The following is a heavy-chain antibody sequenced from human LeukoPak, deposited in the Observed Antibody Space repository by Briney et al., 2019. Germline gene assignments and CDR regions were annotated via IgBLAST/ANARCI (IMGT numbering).Heavy chain of an antibody. Sequence: GASVKVSCKASGYSFTGYYIHWVRQAPGQGLEWMGWTNPNSGVTKYEQKFQGRVTMTRDTSTSTAYMELSSLRSDDTAVYYCARGAVGYSGYDNWFDPWGQGTLVTVSS. CDR1: GYSFTGYY. V-gene: IGHV1-2*02. CDR3: ARGAVGYSGYDNWFDP. D-gene: IGHD5-12*01. CDR2: TNPNSGVT. J-gene: IGHJ5*02.